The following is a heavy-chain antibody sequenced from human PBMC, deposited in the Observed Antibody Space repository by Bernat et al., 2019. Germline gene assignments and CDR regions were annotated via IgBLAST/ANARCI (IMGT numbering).Heavy chain of an antibody. J-gene: IGHJ4*02. D-gene: IGHD6-19*01. CDR1: GFSVSSNY. CDR2: IYGDDVT. V-gene: IGHV3-66*01. Sequence: EVQLVESGGDLVQPGGSLRLSCAASGFSVSSNYMSWVRQAPGKGLDWVSIIYGDDVTYYADSVKDRFIISRDNSKNTVSLQMNSLRAEDTAVYYCARDIAGAGTGGYWGQGTLVTVSS. CDR3: ARDIAGAGTGGY.